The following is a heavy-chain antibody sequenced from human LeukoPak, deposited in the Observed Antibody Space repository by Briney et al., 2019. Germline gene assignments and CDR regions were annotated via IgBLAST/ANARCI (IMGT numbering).Heavy chain of an antibody. Sequence: PEGSLRLSCAASGFTFSSYDMHWVRQATGKGLEWVSAIGTAGDPYYPGSVKGRFTISRENAKNSLYLQMISLRAGDTAVYYCARGLRYCSGGSCYNSDAFDIRGQGTMVTVSS. CDR3: ARGLRYCSGGSCYNSDAFDI. D-gene: IGHD2-15*01. CDR1: GFTFSSYD. CDR2: IGTAGDP. V-gene: IGHV3-13*05. J-gene: IGHJ3*02.